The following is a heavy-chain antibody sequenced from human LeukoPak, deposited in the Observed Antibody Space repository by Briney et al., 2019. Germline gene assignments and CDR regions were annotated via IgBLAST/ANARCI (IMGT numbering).Heavy chain of an antibody. CDR2: IQKDGSDK. CDR3: AGDEGWTFDI. Sequence: GGSLRLSCAASGFTFSTRWMSWFRQAPGKGLEWVALIQKDGSDKYYVDSVKGRFTISRDNAKNSLYLQMNGLRADDTAVYYCAGDEGWTFDIWGQGTKVTVSS. J-gene: IGHJ3*02. CDR1: GFTFSTRW. D-gene: IGHD5-24*01. V-gene: IGHV3-7*01.